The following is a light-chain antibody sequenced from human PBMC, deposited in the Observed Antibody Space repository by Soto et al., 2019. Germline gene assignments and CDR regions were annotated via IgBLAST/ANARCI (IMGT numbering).Light chain of an antibody. CDR1: SSDIGAHNF. CDR2: EVI. J-gene: IGLJ1*01. V-gene: IGLV2-14*03. Sequence: QSALTQPASVSGSPGQAITVSRSGTSSDIGAHNFVSWYQQHPGKAPKLIIYEVINRPSGVSDRFSGSKSSNTASLTISGLQSEDEADYYCNSYTTSNTFVFGSGTKVTVL. CDR3: NSYTTSNTFV.